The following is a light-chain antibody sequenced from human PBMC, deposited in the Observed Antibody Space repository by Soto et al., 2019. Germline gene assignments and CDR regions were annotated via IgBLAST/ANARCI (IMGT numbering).Light chain of an antibody. J-gene: IGLJ3*02. CDR3: QSDDATNQV. CDR2: EDN. V-gene: IGLV6-57*01. Sequence: NFMLTQPHSVSESPGKTVIISCTRSSGSIASNYVQWYQQRPGSSPTTVIYEDNQRPSGVPDPFSGSIDSSSNSASLTIPGLETEDEADYFCQSDDATNQVFGGGTELTVL. CDR1: SGSIASNY.